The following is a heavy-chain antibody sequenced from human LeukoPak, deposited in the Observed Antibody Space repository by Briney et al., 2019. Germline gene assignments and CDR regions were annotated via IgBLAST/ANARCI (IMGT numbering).Heavy chain of an antibody. CDR2: ISTSSYI. V-gene: IGHV3-21*01. Sequence: GGSLRLSCAASGFTFSSYSMNWVRQAPGKGLEWVSSISTSSYIYYADSVKGRFTISRDNAKNSLYLQMNSLRAEDTAVYYCARLLSGEVDYWGQGTLVTVSS. CDR3: ARLLSGEVDY. J-gene: IGHJ4*02. D-gene: IGHD7-27*01. CDR1: GFTFSSYS.